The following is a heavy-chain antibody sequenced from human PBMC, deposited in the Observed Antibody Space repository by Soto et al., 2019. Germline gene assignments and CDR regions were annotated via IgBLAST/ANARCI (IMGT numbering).Heavy chain of an antibody. J-gene: IGHJ4*02. CDR3: TRRARIGKQLWLPFDS. D-gene: IGHD3-22*01. CDR2: MNPNSGNT. V-gene: IGHV1-8*01. Sequence: GASVKVSCKASGYTFRGYDIKWGRQARGQGVEWMGWMNPNSGNTAYAQKFQGRVTMTGDTTTNTAYMELSSLTSADTAVYYCTRRARIGKQLWLPFDSWAQGTLVTVSS. CDR1: GYTFRGYD.